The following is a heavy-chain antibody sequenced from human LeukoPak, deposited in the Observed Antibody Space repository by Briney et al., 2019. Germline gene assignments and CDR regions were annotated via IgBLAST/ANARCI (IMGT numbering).Heavy chain of an antibody. V-gene: IGHV1-69*05. J-gene: IGHJ5*02. Sequence: SSVKVSCKASGGTFSSYAISWVRQAPGQGLEWMGGIIPIFGTANYAQKFQGRVTMTTDTSTSTAYMELRSLRSDDTAVYYCARDLYRDSLPVSWFDPWRQGTLVTVSS. CDR3: ARDLYRDSLPVSWFDP. CDR2: IIPIFGTA. CDR1: GGTFSSYA. D-gene: IGHD4-11*01.